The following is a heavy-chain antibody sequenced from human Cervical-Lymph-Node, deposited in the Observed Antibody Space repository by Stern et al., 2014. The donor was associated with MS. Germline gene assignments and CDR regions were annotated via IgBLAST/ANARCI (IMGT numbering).Heavy chain of an antibody. D-gene: IGHD6-19*01. J-gene: IGHJ4*02. Sequence: VQLVESGGGLVKPGGSLRLSCAASGFTFSDYYMSWIRQAPGKGLEWVSYIRSRSSYTNYADSVKGRFTISRDNAKNSLYLQMNSLRAEDTAVYYCARSRRIAVAAHNGRGLYFDYWGQGTLVTVSS. CDR2: IRSRSSYT. V-gene: IGHV3-11*06. CDR1: GFTFSDYY. CDR3: ARSRRIAVAAHNGRGLYFDY.